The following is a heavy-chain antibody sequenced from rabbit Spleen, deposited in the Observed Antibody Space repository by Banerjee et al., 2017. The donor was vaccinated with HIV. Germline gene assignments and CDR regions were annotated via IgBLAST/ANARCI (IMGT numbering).Heavy chain of an antibody. CDR2: IDSGSSGFT. V-gene: IGHV1S45*01. CDR1: GVSFSGDSF. Sequence: QQQLEESGGGLVKPGGTLTLTCIASGVSFSGDSFSGDSYMCWVRQAPGKGLEWIVCIDSGSSGFTYFASWAKGRFTISKTSSTTVTLQMTSLTAADTATYFCARDTGSSFSSYGMDLWGPGTLVTV. J-gene: IGHJ6*01. CDR3: ARDTGSSFSSYGMDL. D-gene: IGHD8-1*01.